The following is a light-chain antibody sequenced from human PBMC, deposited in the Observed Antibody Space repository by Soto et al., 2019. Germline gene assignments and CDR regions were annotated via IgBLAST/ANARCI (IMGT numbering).Light chain of an antibody. V-gene: IGKV3-11*01. Sequence: EIVLTQSPATLSLSPGERATLSCRASQSVSSYLAWYQQKPGPVPRLLIYDASNRPTAIPARFSGSGSGTDFTLTISSLEPEDFALYYCQQRTNWPQVTFGGGTKVEIK. CDR3: QQRTNWPQVT. J-gene: IGKJ4*01. CDR1: QSVSSY. CDR2: DAS.